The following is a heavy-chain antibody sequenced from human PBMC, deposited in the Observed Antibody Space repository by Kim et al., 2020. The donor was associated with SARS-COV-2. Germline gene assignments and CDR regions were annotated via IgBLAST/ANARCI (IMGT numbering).Heavy chain of an antibody. D-gene: IGHD2-15*01. CDR3: ARDSGIACSNDY. CDR2: IGVNGTPI. CDR1: GFALSGYN. Sequence: GGSLRLSCAASGFALSGYNMNWVRQAPGKGLEWLSYIGVNGTPIFYADSVKGRFTTSRDNANNVLYLQINSLRDDDTAVYYCARDSGIACSNDYWGQGTLVTVSS. V-gene: IGHV3-48*02. J-gene: IGHJ4*02.